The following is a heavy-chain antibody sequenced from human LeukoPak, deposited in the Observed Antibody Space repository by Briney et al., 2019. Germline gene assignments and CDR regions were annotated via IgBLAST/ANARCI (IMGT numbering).Heavy chain of an antibody. D-gene: IGHD3-22*01. CDR3: ARVFSSGYPYFDY. J-gene: IGHJ4*02. V-gene: IGHV3-30-3*01. CDR2: ISYDGSTE. CDR1: GFTFSGYA. Sequence: QPGRSLRLSCAASGFTFSGYAMHWVRQAPGKGLEWVAVISYDGSTEYYADSVKGRFTISRDNSKTTLYLQMNSLRDEDTAVYYCARVFSSGYPYFDYWGQGALVTVSS.